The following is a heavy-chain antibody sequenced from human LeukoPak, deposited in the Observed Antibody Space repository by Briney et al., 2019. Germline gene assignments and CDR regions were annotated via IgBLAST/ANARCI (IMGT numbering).Heavy chain of an antibody. CDR1: GGSFSGYY. CDR3: ARDTYCSSWGAFDY. V-gene: IGHV4-34*01. D-gene: IGHD6-13*01. J-gene: IGHJ4*02. Sequence: SETLSLTCAVYGGSFSGYYWSWIRQPPGKGLEWIGEINHSGSTNYNPSLKSRVTISVDTSKNQFSLKLSSVTAADTAVYYCARDTYCSSWGAFDYWAREPWSPSPQ. CDR2: INHSGST.